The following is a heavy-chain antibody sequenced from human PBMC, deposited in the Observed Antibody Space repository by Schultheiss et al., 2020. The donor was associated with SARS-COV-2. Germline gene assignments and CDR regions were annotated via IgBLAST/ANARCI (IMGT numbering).Heavy chain of an antibody. D-gene: IGHD5-18*01. V-gene: IGHV3-33*01. J-gene: IGHJ5*02. CDR2: IWYDGSNK. CDR1: GFTFSSYG. Sequence: GESLKISCAASGFTFSSYGMHWVRQAPGKGLEWVAVIWYDGSNKYYADSVKGRFTISRDNSKNSLYLQMNSLRAEDTAVYYCAILNVPIQLWWGYGAPWGQGTLVTVSS. CDR3: AILNVPIQLWWGYGAP.